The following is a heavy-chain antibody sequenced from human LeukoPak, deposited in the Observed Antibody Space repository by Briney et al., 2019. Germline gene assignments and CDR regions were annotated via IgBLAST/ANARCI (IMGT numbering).Heavy chain of an antibody. Sequence: GGSLRLSCAASGFTFSSYAMSWVRQAPGKGLEWVSAISGSGGSTYYADSVKGRFTISRDNSKNTLYLQMNSLRAEDTAVYYCAKDRSSLSLVRGVIGYFDYWGQGTTVTVSS. CDR3: AKDRSSLSLVRGVIGYFDY. D-gene: IGHD3-10*01. CDR2: ISGSGGST. V-gene: IGHV3-23*01. J-gene: IGHJ4*03. CDR1: GFTFSSYA.